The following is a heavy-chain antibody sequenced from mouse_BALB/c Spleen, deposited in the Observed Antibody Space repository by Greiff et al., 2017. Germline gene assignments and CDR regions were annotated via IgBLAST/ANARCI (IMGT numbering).Heavy chain of an antibody. CDR2: ISSGSSTI. V-gene: IGHV5-17*02. Sequence: EVKVVESGGGLVQPGGSRKLSCAASGFTFSSYGMHWVRQAPEKGLEWVAYISSGSSTIYYADTVKGRCTISRDNPKNTLFLQMTSLRSEETAVYYCARSYGSMDYWGQGTSVTVSS. D-gene: IGHD1-1*01. CDR3: ARSYGSMDY. J-gene: IGHJ4*01. CDR1: GFTFSSYG.